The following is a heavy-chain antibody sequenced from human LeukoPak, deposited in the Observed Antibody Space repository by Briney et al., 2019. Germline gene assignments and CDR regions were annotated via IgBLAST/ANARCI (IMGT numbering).Heavy chain of an antibody. CDR1: GFTFSSYA. J-gene: IGHJ4*02. Sequence: GGSLRLSCEAFGFTFSSYAMSWVRQAPGKGLEWVSAISGSGGSTYYADSVKGRFTISRDNSKNTLYLQMNSLRAEDTAVYYCAKVYIGAARPQYYFDYWGQGTLVTVSS. D-gene: IGHD6-6*01. CDR2: ISGSGGST. CDR3: AKVYIGAARPQYYFDY. V-gene: IGHV3-23*01.